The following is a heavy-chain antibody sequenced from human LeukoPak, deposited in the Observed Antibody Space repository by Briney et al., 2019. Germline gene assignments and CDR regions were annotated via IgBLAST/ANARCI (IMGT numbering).Heavy chain of an antibody. CDR3: ASFDYGDYANSFDY. J-gene: IGHJ4*02. CDR1: GFTFSNHG. Sequence: GGSLRLSCAASGFTFSNHGMHWVRQAPGKGPEWVALIWYDGSSKYYGDSVKGRFTTSRDNSKNTLYLQMNSLRAEDTAVYYCASFDYGDYANSFDYWGQGTLVTVSS. V-gene: IGHV3-30*02. D-gene: IGHD4-17*01. CDR2: IWYDGSSK.